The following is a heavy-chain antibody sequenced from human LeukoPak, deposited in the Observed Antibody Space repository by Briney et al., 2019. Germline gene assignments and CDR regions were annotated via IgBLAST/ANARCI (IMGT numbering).Heavy chain of an antibody. D-gene: IGHD3-16*01. CDR1: GFAFSNFT. CDR2: MSGSGDGT. J-gene: IGHJ6*03. V-gene: IGHV3-23*01. Sequence: GGSLRLSCAASGFAFSNFTMSWVRQAPGKGLEWVSAMSGSGDGTYYADSVKGRFTISRDNSKNTLYLQMNSLRAEDTAVYYCAKMMGQRLYDYCMDVWGKGTTVTVSS. CDR3: AKMMGQRLYDYCMDV.